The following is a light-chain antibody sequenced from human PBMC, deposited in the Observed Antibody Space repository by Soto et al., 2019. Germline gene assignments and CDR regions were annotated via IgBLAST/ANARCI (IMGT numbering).Light chain of an antibody. CDR2: AAS. Sequence: DIQMTQSPSTLSASVGDRVTITCRASRSISDCLNWYKQKPGEAPELLIYAASTLQSGVPSRFSGSGSGTDFTLTISSLQPEDSAAYYCQQSHSSPLTFGGGTRWIS. J-gene: IGKJ4*01. CDR1: RSISDC. V-gene: IGKV1-39*01. CDR3: QQSHSSPLT.